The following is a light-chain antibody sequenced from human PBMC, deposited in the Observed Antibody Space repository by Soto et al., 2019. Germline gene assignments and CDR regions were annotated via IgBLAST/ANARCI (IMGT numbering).Light chain of an antibody. V-gene: IGLV1-44*01. J-gene: IGLJ3*02. CDR3: AAWDDSLNGGV. CDR2: SNN. CDR1: SSNIGSNT. Sequence: QAVVTQPPSASGTPGQRVTISCSGSSSNIGSNTVNWYQQLPGTAPKLLIYSNNQRPSGVPDRFSGSKSGTSASLAISGLQSGDEADYYCAAWDDSLNGGVFGGGTKLTVL.